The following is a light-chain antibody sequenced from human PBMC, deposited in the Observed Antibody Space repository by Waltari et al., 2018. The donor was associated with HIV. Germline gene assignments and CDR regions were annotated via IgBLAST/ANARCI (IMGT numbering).Light chain of an antibody. Sequence: QSALTQPVSVSGSPGLSLSITCTGTNNDIGLFNYLSWYRHQPDTPPQLVIYDTKSRPSGIPSRFSGSKSGNTASLTISGLQTEDEGHYYCSSSSSSGSLLFGGGTKVTV. CDR2: DTK. V-gene: IGLV2-14*01. CDR3: SSSSSSGSLL. CDR1: NNDIGLFNY. J-gene: IGLJ3*02.